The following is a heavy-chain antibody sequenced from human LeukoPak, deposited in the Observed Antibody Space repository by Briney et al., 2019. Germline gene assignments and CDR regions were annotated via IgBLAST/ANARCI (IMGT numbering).Heavy chain of an antibody. CDR2: ISSSVGTI. D-gene: IGHD3-3*01. CDR1: GFTFSGYE. V-gene: IGHV3-48*03. J-gene: IGHJ4*02. Sequence: GGSLRLSCLASGFTFSGYEMNWFRQAPGKGLEWVSYISSSVGTIFHADSVKGRFTISRDNAKNSLYLQMNSLRTEDTAIYYCARGWRSDYRGQGTLVAVSS. CDR3: ARGWRSDY.